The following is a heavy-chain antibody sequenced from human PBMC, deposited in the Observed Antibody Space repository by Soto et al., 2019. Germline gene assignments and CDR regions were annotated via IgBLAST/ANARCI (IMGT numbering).Heavy chain of an antibody. V-gene: IGHV1-46*01. CDR3: VACGSRDAFDI. J-gene: IGHJ3*02. Sequence: ASVKVSCKASGYTFTSYYMHWVRQAPGQGLEWMGIINPSGGSTSYAQKFQGRVTMTRDTSTSTVYMELSSLRSEDTAVYYCVACGSRDAFDIWGQGTMVTVSS. CDR1: GYTFTSYY. CDR2: INPSGGST. D-gene: IGHD1-26*01.